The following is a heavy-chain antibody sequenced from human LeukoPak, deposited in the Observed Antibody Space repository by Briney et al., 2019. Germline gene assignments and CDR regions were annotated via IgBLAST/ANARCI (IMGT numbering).Heavy chain of an antibody. CDR3: ARDYVYAFDY. CDR2: ISGDGNAK. V-gene: IGHV3-48*01. J-gene: IGHJ4*02. Sequence: GGSLRLSCAASGFSFSSYSINWVRQAPGKGLEWVSYISGDGNAKHYTDSVKGRFTISRDNAKDALYLQMNSLRAEDTAVYFCARDYVYAFDYWGQGTLVTVSS. CDR1: GFSFSSYS. D-gene: IGHD2/OR15-2a*01.